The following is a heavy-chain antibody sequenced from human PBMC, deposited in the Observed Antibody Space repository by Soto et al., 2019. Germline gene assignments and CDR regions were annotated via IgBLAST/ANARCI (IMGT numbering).Heavy chain of an antibody. CDR3: STDTGVGYCSGDSCYARLDH. V-gene: IGHV3-15*07. Sequence: PGGSLRLSCAASGFTVNDAWMNWVRQAPGKGLEWVGRIKSKADGGTTDYAVPVKGRFTVSRDDSTNTVFLQMNSLKTEDTGVYYCSTDTGVGYCSGDSCYARLDHWGQGTLVTVSS. D-gene: IGHD2-15*01. J-gene: IGHJ5*02. CDR2: IKSKADGGTT. CDR1: GFTVNDAW.